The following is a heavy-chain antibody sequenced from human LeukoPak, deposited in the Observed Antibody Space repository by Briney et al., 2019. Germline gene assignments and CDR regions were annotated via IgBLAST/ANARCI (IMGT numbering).Heavy chain of an antibody. D-gene: IGHD3/OR15-3a*01. V-gene: IGHV3-23*01. Sequence: PGGSLRLSCAASGFTSSSYAMSWVRQAPGKGLEWVSAISGSGGSTYYADSVKGRFTISRDNSKNTLYLQMNSLKTKDTAVYYCVRHDGMILPVWGQGTLVTVSS. CDR3: VRHDGMILPV. CDR1: GFTSSSYA. J-gene: IGHJ4*02. CDR2: ISGSGGST.